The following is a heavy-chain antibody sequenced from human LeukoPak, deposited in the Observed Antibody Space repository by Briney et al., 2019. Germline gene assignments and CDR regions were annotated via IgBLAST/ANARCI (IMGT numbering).Heavy chain of an antibody. D-gene: IGHD2-2*01. V-gene: IGHV1-2*02. J-gene: IGHJ4*02. CDR2: INPNSGGT. Sequence: ASVKVSCKASGYTFTGYYMHWVRQAPGQGLEWVGWINPNSGGTNYAQKFQGRVTMTRDTSISTAYMELSRLRSDDAAVYYCARGYCSSTSCYLYFDYWGQGTLVTVSS. CDR1: GYTFTGYY. CDR3: ARGYCSSTSCYLYFDY.